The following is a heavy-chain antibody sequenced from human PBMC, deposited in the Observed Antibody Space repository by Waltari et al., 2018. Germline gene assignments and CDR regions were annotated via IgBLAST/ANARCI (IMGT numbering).Heavy chain of an antibody. Sequence: QVQLQESGPGLVRPSQTLSLTRPFSGASSRSATYFRTWVRRPAGKGLEWIGRILPSGATDHNPSLKSRVTISVDTSNQFSLKLSSVTAADTAVYYCASSPWADKPAGLDVWGQGTTVTVSS. CDR1: GASSRSATYF. CDR2: ILPSGAT. CDR3: ASSPWADKPAGLDV. V-gene: IGHV4-61*02. J-gene: IGHJ6*02.